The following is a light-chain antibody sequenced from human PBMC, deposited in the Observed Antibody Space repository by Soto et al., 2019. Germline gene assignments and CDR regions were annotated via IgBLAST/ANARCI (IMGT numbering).Light chain of an antibody. Sequence: EIVMTQSPATLSVSPGEGATLSCRASQTISSNLAWYQQKPGQPPRLLIYGASTRATGIPVRFSGSASGTEFTLTISSLQSEDFAVYYCQQYNNWPHITFGPGTRLEIE. CDR2: GAS. CDR1: QTISSN. CDR3: QQYNNWPHIT. V-gene: IGKV3-15*01. J-gene: IGKJ5*01.